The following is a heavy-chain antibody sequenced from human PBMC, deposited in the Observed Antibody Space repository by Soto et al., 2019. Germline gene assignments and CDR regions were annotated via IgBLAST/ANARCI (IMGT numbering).Heavy chain of an antibody. CDR2: IWYDGSNK. D-gene: IGHD4-17*01. Sequence: QVQLVESGGGVVQPGRSLRLSCAASGFTFSSYGMHWVRQAPGKGLEWVAVIWYDGSNKYYADSVKGRFTISRDNSKNTLYLQMNSLRAEDTAVYYCGRGDYGDYVNYYGMDVWGQGTTVTVSS. CDR3: GRGDYGDYVNYYGMDV. CDR1: GFTFSSYG. J-gene: IGHJ6*02. V-gene: IGHV3-33*01.